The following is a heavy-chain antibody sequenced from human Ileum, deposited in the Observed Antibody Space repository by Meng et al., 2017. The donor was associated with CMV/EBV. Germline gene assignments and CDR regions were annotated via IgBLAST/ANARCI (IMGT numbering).Heavy chain of an antibody. Sequence: TFSSYAISWVRQAPGQGLEWMGGIIPIFGTANYAQKFQGRVTITTDESTSTAYMELSSLRSEDTAVYYCARGTGNVDFWSGLGPFDPWGQGTLVTVS. J-gene: IGHJ5*02. CDR2: IIPIFGTA. CDR3: ARGTGNVDFWSGLGPFDP. D-gene: IGHD3-3*01. CDR1: TFSSYA. V-gene: IGHV1-69*05.